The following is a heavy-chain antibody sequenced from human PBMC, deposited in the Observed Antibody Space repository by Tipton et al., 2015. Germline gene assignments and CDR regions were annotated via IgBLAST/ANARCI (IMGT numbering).Heavy chain of an antibody. CDR2: ISYTETS. Sequence: TLSLTCTVSAGSISSGIYYWGWIRQPPGKGLEWIGYISYTETSHYNPSLKSRVTISVDTSKNEFSLKLRSVTAADTAVYYCARDLEHGMDVWGQGTTVTVSS. V-gene: IGHV4-61*01. D-gene: IGHD3-3*01. CDR1: AGSISSGIYY. CDR3: ARDLEHGMDV. J-gene: IGHJ6*02.